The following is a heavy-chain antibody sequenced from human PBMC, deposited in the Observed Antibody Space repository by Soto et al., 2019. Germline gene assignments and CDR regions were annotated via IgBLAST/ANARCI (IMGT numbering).Heavy chain of an antibody. Sequence: GGSLRLSCAVSGFTFSNAWMSWVRQAPGKGLEWVGRIKSKTDGGTADYAAPVKGRFTISRDDSKNTLYLQMNSLKTEDTAVYYCTTAHYDFWSGYYTSFDYWGQGTLVTVSS. V-gene: IGHV3-15*01. CDR2: IKSKTDGGTA. J-gene: IGHJ4*02. CDR3: TTAHYDFWSGYYTSFDY. CDR1: GFTFSNAW. D-gene: IGHD3-3*01.